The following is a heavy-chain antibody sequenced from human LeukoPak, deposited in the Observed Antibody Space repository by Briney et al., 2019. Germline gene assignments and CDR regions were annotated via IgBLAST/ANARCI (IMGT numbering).Heavy chain of an antibody. CDR3: AKDLPLYYTVTTGVNYFDY. D-gene: IGHD4-17*01. CDR1: GFTFSSYA. J-gene: IGHJ4*02. CDR2: ISGSGGDT. V-gene: IGHV3-23*01. Sequence: PGGSLRLSCAASGFTFSSYAMSWVRQAPGKGMEWVSAISGSGGDTYYVDSVKGRFTISRDNSKNTLYLQMNSLRAEDTAVYYCAKDLPLYYTVTTGVNYFDYWGQGTLVTVSS.